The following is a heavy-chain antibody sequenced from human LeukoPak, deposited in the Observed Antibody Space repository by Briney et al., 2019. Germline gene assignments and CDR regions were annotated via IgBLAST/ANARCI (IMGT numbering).Heavy chain of an antibody. V-gene: IGHV3-23*01. D-gene: IGHD3-3*01. Sequence: PGGSLRLSCAASGFTFSSYAMSWVRQAPGKGLEWVSAISGSGGSTYYADSVKGRFTISRDNSKNTLYLQVNSLRAEDTAVYYCAKEVRFLEWLSGYMDVWGKGTTVTVSS. CDR1: GFTFSSYA. CDR3: AKEVRFLEWLSGYMDV. CDR2: ISGSGGST. J-gene: IGHJ6*03.